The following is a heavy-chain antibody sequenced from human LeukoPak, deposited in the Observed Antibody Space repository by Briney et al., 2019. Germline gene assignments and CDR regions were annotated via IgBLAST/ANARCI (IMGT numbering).Heavy chain of an antibody. CDR2: IKQDGSEK. Sequence: PGGSLRLSCAASGFTVSRNYMSWVRQAPGKGLEWVANIKQDGSEKYYVDSVKGRFTISRDNAKNSLCLQMNSLRAEDTAVYYCAKETAISTMGDILTGYYGGGFDYWGQGTLVTVSS. D-gene: IGHD3-9*01. CDR3: AKETAISTMGDILTGYYGGGFDY. V-gene: IGHV3-7*03. CDR1: GFTVSRNY. J-gene: IGHJ4*02.